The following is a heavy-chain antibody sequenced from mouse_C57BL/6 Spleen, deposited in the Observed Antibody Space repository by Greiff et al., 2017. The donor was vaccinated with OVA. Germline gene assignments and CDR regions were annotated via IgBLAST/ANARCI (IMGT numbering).Heavy chain of an antibody. CDR1: GFTFSSYA. Sequence: EVKLVESGGGLVKPGGSLKLSCAASGFTFSSYAMSWVRQTPEKRLEWVATISDGGSYTYYPDNVKGRFTISRDNAKNNLYLQMSHLKSEDTAMYYCAPYSNYPFAYWGQGTLVTVSA. V-gene: IGHV5-4*03. CDR2: ISDGGSYT. D-gene: IGHD2-5*01. CDR3: APYSNYPFAY. J-gene: IGHJ3*01.